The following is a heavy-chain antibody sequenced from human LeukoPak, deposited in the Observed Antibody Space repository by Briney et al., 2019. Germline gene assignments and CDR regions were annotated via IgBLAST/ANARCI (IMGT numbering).Heavy chain of an antibody. CDR1: GYTFTSYY. V-gene: IGHV1-46*01. D-gene: IGHD2-15*01. CDR3: ARENCSGGSCYPPNWFDP. CDR2: INPSGGST. Sequence: ASVKVSCKASGYTFTSYYMHWVRQAPGQGLEWMGIINPSGGSTSYAQKFQGRVTMTRDMSTSTVYMELSSLRSEDTAVYYCARENCSGGSCYPPNWFDPWGQRTLVTVSS. J-gene: IGHJ5*02.